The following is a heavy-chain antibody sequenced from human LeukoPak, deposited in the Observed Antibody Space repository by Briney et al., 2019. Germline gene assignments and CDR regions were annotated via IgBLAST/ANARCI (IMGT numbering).Heavy chain of an antibody. D-gene: IGHD6-13*01. V-gene: IGHV4-59*01. Sequence: SETLPLTCTVSGGSISSYYWSWIRQPPGKGLEWIGYISYSGSTNYNPSLKSRVPISADTSENQFLLKMASVTDAGTAVYYCAREGAAVWNWIDPWGQGTLVTVSS. CDR3: AREGAAVWNWIDP. CDR1: GGSISSYY. CDR2: ISYSGST. J-gene: IGHJ5*02.